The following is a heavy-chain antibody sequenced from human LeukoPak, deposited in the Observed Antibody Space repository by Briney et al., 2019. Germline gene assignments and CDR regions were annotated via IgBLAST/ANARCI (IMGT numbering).Heavy chain of an antibody. CDR1: GGSISSGDYY. V-gene: IGHV4-30-4*01. CDR3: ARGHDYGAYGAHDAFDI. D-gene: IGHD4-17*01. Sequence: ASETLSLTCTVSGGSISSGDYYWSWIRQPPGKGLEWIGYIYYSGSTYYNPSLKSRVTISVDTSKNQFSLKLSSVTAADTAVYYCARGHDYGAYGAHDAFDIWGQGTMVTVSS. CDR2: IYYSGST. J-gene: IGHJ3*02.